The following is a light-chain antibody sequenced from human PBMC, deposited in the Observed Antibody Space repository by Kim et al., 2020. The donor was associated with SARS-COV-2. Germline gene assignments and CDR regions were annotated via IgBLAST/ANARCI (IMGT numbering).Light chain of an antibody. CDR1: QSVDSSY. CDR2: DAS. V-gene: IGKV3D-20*01. Sequence: EIVLTQSPATLSLSPGERATLSCGASQSVDSSYLAWYQQKPGLAPRLLIYDASSRATGIPDRFSGSGSGTDFTLTISRLEPEDFAVHYCQQYGSLPYTFGQGTKLEI. CDR3: QQYGSLPYT. J-gene: IGKJ2*01.